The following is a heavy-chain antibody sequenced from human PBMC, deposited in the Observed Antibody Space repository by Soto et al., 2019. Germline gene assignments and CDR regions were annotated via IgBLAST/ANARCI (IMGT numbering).Heavy chain of an antibody. CDR1: GDSISSGDYY. CDR3: ARENYDILTGLPGYVDY. D-gene: IGHD3-9*01. Sequence: SETLSLTCSVSGDSISSGDYYWSWIRQPPGKGLEWIGYIYYSGSTYYNPSLKSRVTISVDTSKNQFSLKLSSVTAADTAVYYCARENYDILTGLPGYVDYWGQGTLVTVSS. J-gene: IGHJ4*02. CDR2: IYYSGST. V-gene: IGHV4-30-4*01.